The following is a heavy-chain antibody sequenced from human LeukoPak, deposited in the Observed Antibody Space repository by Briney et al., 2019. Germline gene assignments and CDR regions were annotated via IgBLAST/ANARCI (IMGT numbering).Heavy chain of an antibody. CDR1: GFTFSSYS. D-gene: IGHD3-16*02. J-gene: IGHJ5*01. CDR2: ISSDSNYI. CDR3: AKDGGRYRFDF. V-gene: IGHV3-21*01. Sequence: KPGGSLRLSFVASGFTFSSYSMNWVRQAPGKGPEWVSSISSDSNYIYYADSVKGRFTISRDRSKNSVYLQMNSLRPDDTALYYCAKDGGRYRFDFWGQGTMVTVSS.